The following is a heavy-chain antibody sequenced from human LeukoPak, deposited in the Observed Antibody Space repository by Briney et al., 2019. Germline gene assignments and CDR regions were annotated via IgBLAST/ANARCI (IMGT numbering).Heavy chain of an antibody. CDR2: ISWNSGSI. D-gene: IGHD3-22*01. CDR1: GFTFDDYA. Sequence: GGSLRLSCAVSGFTFDDYAMHWVRQAPGKGLEWVSGISWNSGSIGYADSVKGRFTISRDNAKNSLYLQMNSLRAEDTALYYCAKDHGYYHDSSGIYFDYWGQGTLVTVSS. CDR3: AKDHGYYHDSSGIYFDY. V-gene: IGHV3-9*01. J-gene: IGHJ4*02.